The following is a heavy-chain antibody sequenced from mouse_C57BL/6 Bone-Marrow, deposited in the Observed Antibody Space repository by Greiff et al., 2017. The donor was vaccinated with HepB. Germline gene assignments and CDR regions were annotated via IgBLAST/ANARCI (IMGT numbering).Heavy chain of an antibody. V-gene: IGHV3-6*01. D-gene: IGHD2-3*01. CDR3: ARYDARYFDV. CDR2: ISYDGSN. Sequence: EVKLVESGPGLVKPSQSLSLTCSVTGYSITSGYYWNWIRQFPGNKLEWMGYISYDGSNNYNPSLKNRISITRDTSKNQFFLKLNSVTTEDTATYYCARYDARYFDVWGTGTTVTVSS. CDR1: GYSITSGYY. J-gene: IGHJ1*03.